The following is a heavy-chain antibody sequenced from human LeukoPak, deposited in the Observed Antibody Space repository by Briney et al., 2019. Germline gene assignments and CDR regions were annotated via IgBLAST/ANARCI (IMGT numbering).Heavy chain of an antibody. Sequence: PGGSLRLSCAASGFTFSSYGMHWVRQAPGKGLKWVAVIWYDGSNKYYADSVKGRFTISRDNSKNTLYLQMNSLRAEDTAVYYCARDKSGFDYWGQGTLVTVSS. D-gene: IGHD6-25*01. J-gene: IGHJ4*02. CDR1: GFTFSSYG. CDR2: IWYDGSNK. CDR3: ARDKSGFDY. V-gene: IGHV3-33*01.